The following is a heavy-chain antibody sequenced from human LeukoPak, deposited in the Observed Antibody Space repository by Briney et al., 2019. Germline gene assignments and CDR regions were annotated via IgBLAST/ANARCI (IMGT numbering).Heavy chain of an antibody. D-gene: IGHD3-9*01. V-gene: IGHV1-46*01. CDR1: GYTFTSYY. J-gene: IGHJ5*02. Sequence: VASVKVSCKASGYTFTSYYMHWVRQAPGQGLEWMGIVNPSGGSTIYAQKFQGRVTMTRDMSTGTVYMEVSSLRSEDTAVYYCARWAFNDILTGSNSDQWGHWFDPWGQGTLVTVSS. CDR2: VNPSGGST. CDR3: ARWAFNDILTGSNSDQWGHWFDP.